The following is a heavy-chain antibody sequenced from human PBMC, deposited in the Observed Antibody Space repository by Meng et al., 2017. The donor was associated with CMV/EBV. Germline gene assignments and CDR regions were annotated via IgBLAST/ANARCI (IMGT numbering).Heavy chain of an antibody. Sequence: QVAVPHGGAGTLKPCETRGPPCAVLGGSFRCYYRSLIRQPPRKGLELIGEINHSGSTNYNPSLKSRVTISVDTSKNQFSLKLSSVTAADTAVYYCARDLSNPLVVPAAYNWFDPWGQGTLVTVSS. CDR2: INHSGST. CDR1: GGSFRCYY. V-gene: IGHV4-34*01. J-gene: IGHJ5*02. CDR3: ARDLSNPLVVPAAYNWFDP. D-gene: IGHD2-2*01.